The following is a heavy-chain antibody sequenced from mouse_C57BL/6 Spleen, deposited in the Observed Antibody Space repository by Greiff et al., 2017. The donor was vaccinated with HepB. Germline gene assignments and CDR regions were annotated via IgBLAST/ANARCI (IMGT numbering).Heavy chain of an antibody. CDR2: IRNKANGYTT. D-gene: IGHD2-1*01. CDR1: GFTFTDYY. V-gene: IGHV7-3*01. CDR3: ARYGKDAMDY. Sequence: EVKLQESGGGLVQPGGSLSLSCAASGFTFTDYYMSWVRQPPGKALEWLGFIRNKANGYTTEYSASVKGRFTISRDNSQSILYLQMNALRAEDSATYYCARYGKDAMDYWGQGTSVTVSS. J-gene: IGHJ4*01.